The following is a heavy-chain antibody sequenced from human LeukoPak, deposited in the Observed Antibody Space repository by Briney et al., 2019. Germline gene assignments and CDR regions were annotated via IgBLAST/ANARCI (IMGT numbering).Heavy chain of an antibody. J-gene: IGHJ6*02. CDR3: ASGYDTYGMDV. Sequence: GGSLRLSCAASGVTVSSNYMSWVRQAPGKGLEWVSVIYSGGSTYYADSVKGRFTISRDNSKNTLYLQMNSLRAEDTAVYYCASGYDTYGMDVWGQGTTVTVSS. D-gene: IGHD5-12*01. V-gene: IGHV3-53*01. CDR1: GVTVSSNY. CDR2: IYSGGST.